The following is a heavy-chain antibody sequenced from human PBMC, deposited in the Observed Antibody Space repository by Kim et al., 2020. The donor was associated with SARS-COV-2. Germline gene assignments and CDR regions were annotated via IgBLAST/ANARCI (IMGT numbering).Heavy chain of an antibody. CDR1: GFTFSSYT. CDR2: ILYDGGSE. Sequence: GGSLRLSCAASGFTFSSYTMHWVRQAPGKGLEWVAVILYDGGSEYYAESVKGRFTISKDNSKNTLYLQMNSLRTEDTAVYYCAGEGGEGGESGFVYWGQGTLVTVSS. J-gene: IGHJ4*02. D-gene: IGHD3-16*01. CDR3: AGEGGEGGESGFVY. V-gene: IGHV3-30-3*01.